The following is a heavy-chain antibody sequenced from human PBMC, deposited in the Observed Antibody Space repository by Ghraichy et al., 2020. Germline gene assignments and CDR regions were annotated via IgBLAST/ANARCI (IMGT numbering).Heavy chain of an antibody. CDR2: ISSSGSTI. D-gene: IGHD3-3*01. V-gene: IGHV3-11*01. CDR3: ARGGYDFWSGYGGIPYYFDY. CDR1: GFTFSDYY. Sequence: GGSLRLSCAASGFTFSDYYMSWIRQAPGKGLEWVSYISSSGSTIYYADSVKGRFTISRDNAKNSLYLQMNSLRAKDTAVYYCARGGYDFWSGYGGIPYYFDYWGQGTLVTVSS. J-gene: IGHJ4*02.